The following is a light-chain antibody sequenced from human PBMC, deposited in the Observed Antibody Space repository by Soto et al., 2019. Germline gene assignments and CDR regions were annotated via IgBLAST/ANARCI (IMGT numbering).Light chain of an antibody. CDR2: KAS. V-gene: IGKV1-5*03. Sequence: TRVVYVESGDLSSRRISKNNSSWLAWYQQKPGKAPKLLIYKASNLKSGVPSRFSGSGPGTEFALAISSRQPDYFATYFCQPYNTSAGTFAQGTKVDIK. J-gene: IGKJ1*01. CDR1: KNNSSW. CDR3: QPYNTSAGT.